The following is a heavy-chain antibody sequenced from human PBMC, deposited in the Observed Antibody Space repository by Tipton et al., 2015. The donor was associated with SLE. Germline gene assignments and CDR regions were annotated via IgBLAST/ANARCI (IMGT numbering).Heavy chain of an antibody. V-gene: IGHV3-21*01. D-gene: IGHD3-3*01. CDR1: GFIFENYE. Sequence: SLRLSCVASGFIFENYEFNWVRQAPGKGLEWLSSITTSGDYIYYADSVKGRFTISRDNAKNSLYLQMSNLRAEDTAVYYCARDGDLYYDFWSGYNTADYFQHWGQGTLVTVSS. CDR3: ARDGDLYYDFWSGYNTADYFQH. CDR2: ITTSGDYI. J-gene: IGHJ1*01.